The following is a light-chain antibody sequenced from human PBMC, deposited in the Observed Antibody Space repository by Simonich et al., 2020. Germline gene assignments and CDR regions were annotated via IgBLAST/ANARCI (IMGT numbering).Light chain of an antibody. CDR2: YKSDSDK. V-gene: IGLV5-45*01. J-gene: IGLJ2*01. CDR3: MIWHSSAVV. Sequence: QAVLTQPASLSASPGASASLTCTLRSGNNVGTYRIYWYQKKPGSPPQYLLWYKSDSDKQQGSGVPSRFSGSKDASANAGILLISGLQSEDEADYYCMIWHSSAVVFGGGTKLTVL. CDR1: SGNNVGTYR.